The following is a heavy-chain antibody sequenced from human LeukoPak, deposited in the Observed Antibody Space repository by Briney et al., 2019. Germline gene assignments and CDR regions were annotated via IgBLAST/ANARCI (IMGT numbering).Heavy chain of an antibody. Sequence: GGSLKLSCAASGFTFSDSAVHWVRQASGKGLEWVGRIRSKAKSYATAYAASVKGRFTISRDDSETTAYLQMNSLKTEDTAVYYCARYCSSDVCDSRYFDYWGQGTPVTVSS. D-gene: IGHD2-8*01. CDR2: IRSKAKSYAT. CDR3: ARYCSSDVCDSRYFDY. V-gene: IGHV3-73*01. CDR1: GFTFSDSA. J-gene: IGHJ4*02.